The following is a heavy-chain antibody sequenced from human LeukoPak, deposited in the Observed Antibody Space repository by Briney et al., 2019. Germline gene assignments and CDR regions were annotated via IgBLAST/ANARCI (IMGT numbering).Heavy chain of an antibody. Sequence: SETLSLTCTVSGGSISSYYLSWIRQPPGKGLEWIGYIYYSGSTNYSPSLKSRVTISVDTSKNQFSLKLSSVTAADTAVYYCARGWGYFDSWGQGTLVTVSS. D-gene: IGHD7-27*01. CDR2: IYYSGST. CDR3: ARGWGYFDS. V-gene: IGHV4-59*08. CDR1: GGSISSYY. J-gene: IGHJ4*02.